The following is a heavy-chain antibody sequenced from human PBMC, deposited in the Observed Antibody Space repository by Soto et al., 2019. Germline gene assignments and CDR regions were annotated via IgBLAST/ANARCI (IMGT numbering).Heavy chain of an antibody. D-gene: IGHD2-15*01. CDR1: GFTFSRYW. J-gene: IGHJ4*02. V-gene: IGHV3-7*01. Sequence: GGSLRLSCAASGFTFSRYWMTWVRQAPGKGLEWVANIKQDGSEIYYVDSVKGRFTISRDNAENSLYLQMNSLRAEDTAVYYCARDPVCSGGSCYDYWGQGALVTVSS. CDR2: IKQDGSEI. CDR3: ARDPVCSGGSCYDY.